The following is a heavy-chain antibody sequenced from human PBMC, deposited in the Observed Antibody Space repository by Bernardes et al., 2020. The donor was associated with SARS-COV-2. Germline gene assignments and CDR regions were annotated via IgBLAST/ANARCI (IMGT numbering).Heavy chain of an antibody. D-gene: IGHD3-22*01. V-gene: IGHV4-59*08. CDR2: IHYIGSP. Sequence: SETLSLTCTVSGGSITSDSWSWIRQPPGKGLEWIGYIHYIGSPNYNPSLKSRVTISVDTSKNQLYLRLSSVTAADTAVYYCASLVGYYYDSSGYYSQYFELWGRGTLVTGSS. CDR1: GGSITSDS. CDR3: ASLVGYYYDSSGYYSQYFEL. J-gene: IGHJ2*01.